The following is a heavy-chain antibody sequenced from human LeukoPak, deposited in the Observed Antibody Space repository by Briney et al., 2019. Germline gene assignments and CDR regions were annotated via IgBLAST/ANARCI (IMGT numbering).Heavy chain of an antibody. V-gene: IGHV4-39*07. J-gene: IGHJ4*02. CDR1: GGSVSSSIYY. CDR3: ARGIYGDFD. CDR2: IYYSGST. D-gene: IGHD4-17*01. Sequence: SETLSLTCTVSGGSVSSSIYYWGWIRQPPGKGLEWIGSIYYSGSTNYSPSLKSRVTISVDTSKNQFSLKLSSVTAADTAVYYCARGIYGDFDWGQGTLVTVSS.